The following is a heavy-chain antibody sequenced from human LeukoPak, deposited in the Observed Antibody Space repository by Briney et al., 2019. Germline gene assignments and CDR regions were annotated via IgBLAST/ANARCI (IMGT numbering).Heavy chain of an antibody. D-gene: IGHD2-21*01. J-gene: IGHJ4*02. CDR1: GYSISSGYY. Sequence: PSETLSLTXVVSGYSISSGYYWGWFRQPPGKGLEWIGLIHYSGSTYYNPSLKSRVTISVDTSKNQFSLKLSSVTAADTAVYYCARDTKYCGGDCYSGYFDYWGQGTLVTVSS. V-gene: IGHV4-38-2*02. CDR2: IHYSGST. CDR3: ARDTKYCGGDCYSGYFDY.